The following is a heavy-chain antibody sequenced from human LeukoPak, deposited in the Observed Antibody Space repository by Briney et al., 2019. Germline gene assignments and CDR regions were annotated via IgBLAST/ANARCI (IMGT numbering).Heavy chain of an antibody. CDR1: GGTFSSYA. J-gene: IGHJ6*03. Sequence: VKVSCKASGGTFSSYAISWVRQAPGQGLEWMGGIIPIFGTANYAQKFQGRVTITTDESTSTAYMELSSLRSEDTAVYYCARNIVVVPAAIRGDYYYYYMDVWAKGPRSPSP. CDR3: ARNIVVVPAAIRGDYYYYYMDV. V-gene: IGHV1-69*05. CDR2: IIPIFGTA. D-gene: IGHD2-2*01.